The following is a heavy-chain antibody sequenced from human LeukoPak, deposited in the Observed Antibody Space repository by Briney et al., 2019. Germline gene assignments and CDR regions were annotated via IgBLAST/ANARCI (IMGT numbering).Heavy chain of an antibody. J-gene: IGHJ4*02. D-gene: IGHD4-17*01. Sequence: GASVKVSCKASGYTFTSYGISWVRQAPGQGLEWMGWISAYNGNTNYAQKLQGRVTMTTDTPTSTAYMELRSLRSDDTAVYYCARAPRDYGDYEFDYWGQGTLVTVSS. CDR1: GYTFTSYG. CDR3: ARAPRDYGDYEFDY. CDR2: ISAYNGNT. V-gene: IGHV1-18*01.